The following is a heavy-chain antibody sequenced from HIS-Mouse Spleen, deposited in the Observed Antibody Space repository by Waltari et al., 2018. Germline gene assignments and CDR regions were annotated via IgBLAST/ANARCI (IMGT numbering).Heavy chain of an antibody. CDR1: GGSISSSSYY. CDR2: ISYSGST. Sequence: QLQLQESGPGLVKPSETLSLTCTVSGGSISSSSYYWGWIRQPPGNVLEWIGSISYSGSTYSNPSLKRRVTISVDTSKNQFALKLSSVTAAETAVYYCARESPYSSSWYDWYFDLWGRGTLVTVSS. CDR3: ARESPYSSSWYDWYFDL. D-gene: IGHD6-13*01. J-gene: IGHJ2*01. V-gene: IGHV4-39*07.